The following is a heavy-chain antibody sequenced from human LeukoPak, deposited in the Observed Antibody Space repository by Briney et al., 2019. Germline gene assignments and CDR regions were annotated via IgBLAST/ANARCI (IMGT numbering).Heavy chain of an antibody. CDR1: GYTFTSYA. Sequence: ASVKVSCKASGYTFTSYAMHWVRQAPGQRLEWMGWISAGNGNTKYSQKFQGRVTITRDTSASTAYMELSSLRSEDTAVYYCGRVGGRSKAAKGDAFDIWGQGTMVTVSS. CDR2: ISAGNGNT. CDR3: GRVGGRSKAAKGDAFDI. J-gene: IGHJ3*02. D-gene: IGHD3-10*01. V-gene: IGHV1-3*01.